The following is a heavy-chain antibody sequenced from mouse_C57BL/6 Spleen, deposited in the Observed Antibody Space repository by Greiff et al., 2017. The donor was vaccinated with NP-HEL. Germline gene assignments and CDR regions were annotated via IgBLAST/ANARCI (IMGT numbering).Heavy chain of an antibody. CDR1: GYTFTSYG. J-gene: IGHJ2*01. CDR2: IYIGNGYT. Sequence: EVQLQQSGAELVRPGSSVKMSCKTSGYTFTSYGINWVKQRPGQGLEWIGYIYIGNGYTEYNEQFKGKATLTSDTSSSTAYLQLSSLTSEDAAIYFDARGATVVAAYYIDYWGQGTTLTVSS. V-gene: IGHV1-58*01. CDR3: ARGATVVAAYYIDY. D-gene: IGHD1-1*01.